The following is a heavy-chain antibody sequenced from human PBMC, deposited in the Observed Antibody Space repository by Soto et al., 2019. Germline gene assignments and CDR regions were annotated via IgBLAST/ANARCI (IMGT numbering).Heavy chain of an antibody. CDR3: AGGPTMGFGDPYGMDV. V-gene: IGHV1-69*13. D-gene: IGHD3-10*01. Sequence: VASVKVSFKASGGTFSSYAISWLRQAPGQGLEWMGGIIPIFGTANYAQKFQGRVTITADESTSTAYMELSSLRSEDTAVYYCAGGPTMGFGDPYGMDVWGQGTTVTVSS. CDR2: IIPIFGTA. CDR1: GGTFSSYA. J-gene: IGHJ6*02.